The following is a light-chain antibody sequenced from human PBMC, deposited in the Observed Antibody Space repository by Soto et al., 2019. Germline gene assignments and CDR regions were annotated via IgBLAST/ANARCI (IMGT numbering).Light chain of an antibody. V-gene: IGKV1-6*01. CDR2: AAS. Sequence: AIQMTQSPSSLSASVGDRVTITCRASQGIRSDLAWYQKKSGKAPKLLIYAASSLQSGVPSRFSGSGFGSDFTLTISSLQPEDFATYYCLQDCGYPRTLGQGTSVEI. CDR3: LQDCGYPRT. J-gene: IGKJ1*01. CDR1: QGIRSD.